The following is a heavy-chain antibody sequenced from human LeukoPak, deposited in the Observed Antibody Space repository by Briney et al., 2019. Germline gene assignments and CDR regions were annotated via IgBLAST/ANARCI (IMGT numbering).Heavy chain of an antibody. Sequence: GSLRLSCAASGFTFSSYGMHWVRQAPGKGLEWVAVIWYDGSNKYYADSVKGRFTSSRDNSKNTLYLQMNSLRVEDTAVYYCARDLYADYVWGSFDYWGQGTLVTVSS. CDR2: IWYDGSNK. CDR1: GFTFSSYG. CDR3: ARDLYADYVWGSFDY. V-gene: IGHV3-33*01. J-gene: IGHJ4*02. D-gene: IGHD3-16*01.